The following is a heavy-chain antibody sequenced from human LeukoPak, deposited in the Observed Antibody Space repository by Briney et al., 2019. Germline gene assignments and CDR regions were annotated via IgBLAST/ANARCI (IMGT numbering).Heavy chain of an antibody. D-gene: IGHD2-2*01. J-gene: IGHJ4*02. CDR3: ARDTIVVVPPARRLDH. CDR2: IKYDGSEK. Sequence: PGGSLRLSCAASGLTFSTFWMTWVRQAPGKGLEWVASIKYDGSEKYYVDSVKGRFTISRDNAKNSLYLQMNGLRAEDTAAYYCARDTIVVVPPARRLDHWGQGTLVTVSS. V-gene: IGHV3-7*01. CDR1: GLTFSTFW.